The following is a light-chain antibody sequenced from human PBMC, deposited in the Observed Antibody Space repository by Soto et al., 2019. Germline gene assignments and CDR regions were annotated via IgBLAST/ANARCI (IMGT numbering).Light chain of an antibody. CDR3: LQDHDDSWA. V-gene: IGKV1-6*01. Sequence: IQITQSPSSLSASVGDRITITCRASQDIGNDLGWYQQKPGKAPKVLIYAASNLHSGVPSRFSGSRSGADFTLTISGLQPEDFATYYCLQDHDDSWAFGQGTKVDIK. CDR2: AAS. J-gene: IGKJ1*01. CDR1: QDIGND.